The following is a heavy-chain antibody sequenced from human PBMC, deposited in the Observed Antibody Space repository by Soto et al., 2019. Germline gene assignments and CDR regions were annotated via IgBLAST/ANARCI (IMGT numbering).Heavy chain of an antibody. CDR2: IYHSGST. V-gene: IGHV4-30-2*01. J-gene: IGHJ3*02. Sequence: QLQLQESGSGLVKPSQTLSLTCAVSGGSISSGGYSWSWIRQPPGKGLEWIGYIYHSGSTYYNPSLNSRLTIPVARPKNQFALKLRSVTAADTAVYYWARGIDIWRQGTMVTVSS. CDR1: GGSISSGGYS. CDR3: ARGIDI.